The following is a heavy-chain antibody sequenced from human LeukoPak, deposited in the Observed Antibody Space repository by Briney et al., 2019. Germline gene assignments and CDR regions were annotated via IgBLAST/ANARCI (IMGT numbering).Heavy chain of an antibody. D-gene: IGHD2-21*01. CDR3: ARVSLVRGGSDYFDY. Sequence: SETLSLTCTVSGGSISSYYWSWIRQPPGKGLEWIGYIYYGGSTNYNPSLKSRVTISVDTSKNQFSLKLGSVTAADTAVYYCARVSLVRGGSDYFDYWGQGTLVTVSS. V-gene: IGHV4-59*08. CDR1: GGSISSYY. J-gene: IGHJ4*02. CDR2: IYYGGST.